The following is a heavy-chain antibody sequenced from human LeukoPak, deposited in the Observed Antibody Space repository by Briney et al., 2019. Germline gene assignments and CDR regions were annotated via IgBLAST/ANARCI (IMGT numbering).Heavy chain of an antibody. D-gene: IGHD6-19*01. CDR3: AAEEPEKQWLPPSVV. Sequence: PSQTLSLTCAVSGGSISSGGYSWSWIRQPPGKGLEWIGYIYYSGSTYYNPSLKSRVTISVDTSKNQFSLKLSSVTAADTAVYYCAAEEPEKQWLPPSVVWGQGTLVTVSS. J-gene: IGHJ4*02. CDR2: IYYSGST. V-gene: IGHV4-30-4*07. CDR1: GGSISSGGYS.